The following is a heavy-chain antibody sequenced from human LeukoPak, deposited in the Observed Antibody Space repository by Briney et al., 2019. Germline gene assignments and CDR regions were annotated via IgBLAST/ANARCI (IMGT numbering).Heavy chain of an antibody. V-gene: IGHV4-34*01. CDR1: GGSFSGYY. CDR3: ASVGYVSVAGHITDDAFDI. CDR2: INHSGST. Sequence: SETLSLTCAVYGGSFSGYYWSWIRQPPGKGLEWIGEINHSGSTNYNPSLKSRVTISVDTSKNQFSLKLSSVTAADTAVYYCASVGYVSVAGHITDDAFDIWGQGTMVTVSS. D-gene: IGHD6-19*01. J-gene: IGHJ3*02.